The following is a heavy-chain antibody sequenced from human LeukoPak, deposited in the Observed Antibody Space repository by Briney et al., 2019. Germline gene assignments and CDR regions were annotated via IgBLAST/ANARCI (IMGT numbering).Heavy chain of an antibody. J-gene: IGHJ4*02. CDR3: AREGTGSYNPCFDY. CDR1: GFTFDDYG. Sequence: PGGSLRLSCAASGFTFDDYGMSWVRQAPGKGLEWVSVIYSGGSTYYADSVKGRFTISRDNSKNTLYLQMNSLRAEDTAVYYCAREGTGSYNPCFDYWGQGTLVTVSS. V-gene: IGHV3-66*01. D-gene: IGHD3-10*01. CDR2: IYSGGST.